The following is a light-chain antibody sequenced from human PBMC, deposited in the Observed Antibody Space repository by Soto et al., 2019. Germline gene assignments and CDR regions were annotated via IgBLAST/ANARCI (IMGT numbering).Light chain of an antibody. CDR1: SSDVGGYNY. CDR2: DVS. Sequence: QSVLTQPASVSGSPGQSITLSCTGTSSDVGGYNYVSWYQQHPGKAPKLMIYDVSNRPSGVSNRFSGSKSGNTASLTISGLQAEDEADYYCSSYTSSSIPYVFGTGTKVTVL. J-gene: IGLJ1*01. CDR3: SSYTSSSIPYV. V-gene: IGLV2-14*01.